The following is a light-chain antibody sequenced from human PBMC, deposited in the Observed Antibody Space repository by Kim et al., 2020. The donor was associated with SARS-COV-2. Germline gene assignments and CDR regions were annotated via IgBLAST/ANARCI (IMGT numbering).Light chain of an antibody. CDR1: SLRSYY. CDR3: NFRDSSGNHLMV. Sequence: SSELTQDPAVSVALGQTVRITCQGDSLRSYYASWYQQKPGQAPVLVFYGKNNRPSGIPDRFSGSSSGDTASLTITGTLAEDEADYYCNFRDSSGNHLMVFGGGTQLTVL. V-gene: IGLV3-19*01. CDR2: GKN. J-gene: IGLJ7*01.